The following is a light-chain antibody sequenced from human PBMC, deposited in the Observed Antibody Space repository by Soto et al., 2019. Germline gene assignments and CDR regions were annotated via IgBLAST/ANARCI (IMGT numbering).Light chain of an antibody. CDR3: QLYSNWPQT. V-gene: IGKV3-11*01. CDR1: QSVSSY. Sequence: EIVLRQSPATLSFSRGERSTRSCMASQSVSSYLAWYQQKPGQAPRLLIYDASKRATGIPARFSGSGSGTDFTLTISSLLSEDFAVYHCQLYSNWPQTFGQGSKVDI. J-gene: IGKJ1*01. CDR2: DAS.